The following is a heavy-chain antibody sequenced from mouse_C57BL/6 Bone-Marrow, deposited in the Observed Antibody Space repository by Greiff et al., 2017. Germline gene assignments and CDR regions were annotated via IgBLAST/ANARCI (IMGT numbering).Heavy chain of an antibody. CDR1: GYTFTNYW. D-gene: IGHD4-1*01. J-gene: IGHJ4*01. Sequence: QVQLQQSGAELVRPGTSVKMSCKASGYTFTNYWIGWAKPRPGHGLEWIGDIYPGGGYTNYNEKFKGKATLTSDKSSSTAYMQFSILTSEDSAIYYCARFALGRYAMDYWGQGTSVTVSS. CDR2: IYPGGGYT. V-gene: IGHV1-63*01. CDR3: ARFALGRYAMDY.